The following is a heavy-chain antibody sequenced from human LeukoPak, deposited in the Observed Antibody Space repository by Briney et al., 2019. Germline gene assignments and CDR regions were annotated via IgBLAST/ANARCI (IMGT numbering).Heavy chain of an antibody. J-gene: IGHJ4*02. V-gene: IGHV1-2*02. CDR3: ARRGSSVGGSYYSFDY. D-gene: IGHD1-26*01. Sequence: ASVKVSCKASGYTFTGYYMHWVREAPGQGLEWMGWINPNSGVTNYAQKFQGRVTMTRDTSISTAYMELSRLRSDDTAVYYCARRGSSVGGSYYSFDYWGQGTLVTVSS. CDR1: GYTFTGYY. CDR2: INPNSGVT.